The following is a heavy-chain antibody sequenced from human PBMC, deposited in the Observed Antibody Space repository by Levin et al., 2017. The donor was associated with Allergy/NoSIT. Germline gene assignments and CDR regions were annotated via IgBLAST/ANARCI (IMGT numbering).Heavy chain of an antibody. Sequence: MPSETLSLTCAVYGGSFSGYYWSWIRQPPGKGLEWIGEINHSGSTNYNPSLKSRVTISVDTSKNQFSLKLSSVTAADTAVYYCARGRVTIPGRVRNEAPGVFDYWGQGTLVTVSS. CDR1: GGSFSGYY. D-gene: IGHD4-11*01. J-gene: IGHJ4*02. V-gene: IGHV4-34*01. CDR3: ARGRVTIPGRVRNEAPGVFDY. CDR2: INHSGST.